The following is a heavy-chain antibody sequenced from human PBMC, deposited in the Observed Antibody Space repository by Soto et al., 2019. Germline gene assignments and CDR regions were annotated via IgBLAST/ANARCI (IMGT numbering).Heavy chain of an antibody. Sequence: PSEPLSRTCTVSARSISTTTYYWVWIRQPPGKGLEWIGSIYYSGSTYYNPSLKSRVTISVDTSKNQFSLKLSSATAADTAVYYCVRRRYIYGYSAYWGQGTLVT. J-gene: IGHJ4*02. D-gene: IGHD5-18*01. V-gene: IGHV4-39*01. CDR2: IYYSGST. CDR3: VRRRYIYGYSAY. CDR1: ARSISTTTYY.